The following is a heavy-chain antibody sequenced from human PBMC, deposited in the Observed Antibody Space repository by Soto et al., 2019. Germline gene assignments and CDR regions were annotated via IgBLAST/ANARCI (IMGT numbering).Heavy chain of an antibody. J-gene: IGHJ5*02. CDR3: AKAQDYYFDSGTYNWFDP. CDR1: GFTFSSNA. V-gene: IGHV3-23*01. D-gene: IGHD3-22*01. CDR2: VSGAGLIT. Sequence: EVELLESGGGLVQPGGSLRLSCAASGFTFSSNAMSWVRQAPGKGLEGDPSVSGAGLITYYADSVRGRFTISRDNSRNTLFLQINSLRAEDTGDYYCAKAQDYYFDSGTYNWFDPWGHGTLVTVSS.